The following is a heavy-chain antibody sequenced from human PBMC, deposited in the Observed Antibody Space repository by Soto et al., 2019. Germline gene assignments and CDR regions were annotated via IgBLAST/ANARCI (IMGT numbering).Heavy chain of an antibody. D-gene: IGHD3-22*01. CDR3: AKGMTSGYYLFDY. CDR1: GVTFSSYA. V-gene: IGHV3-23*01. CDR2: ISGTGGST. Sequence: GGSLRLSCAASGVTFSSYAMSWVRQAPGKGLGWVSTISGTGGSTYYPDSVKGRFTISRDNSKNTVYLQMNSLRAEDAAVYYCAKGMTSGYYLFDYWGQGTLVTVSS. J-gene: IGHJ4*02.